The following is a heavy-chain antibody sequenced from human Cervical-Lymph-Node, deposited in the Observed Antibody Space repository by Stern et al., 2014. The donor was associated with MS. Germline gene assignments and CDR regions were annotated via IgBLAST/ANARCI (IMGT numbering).Heavy chain of an antibody. CDR1: GFTFSNAW. Sequence: EMQLVESGGGLVKPGGSLRLSCAASGFTFSNAWMSWVRQAPGKGLEWVGRIKSKTDGGTTDYAAPVKGRFTISRDDSKNTLYLQMNSLKTEDTAVYYCTHGGDYFEYFQHWGQGTLVTVSS. CDR3: THGGDYFEYFQH. D-gene: IGHD4-17*01. V-gene: IGHV3-15*01. J-gene: IGHJ1*01. CDR2: IKSKTDGGTT.